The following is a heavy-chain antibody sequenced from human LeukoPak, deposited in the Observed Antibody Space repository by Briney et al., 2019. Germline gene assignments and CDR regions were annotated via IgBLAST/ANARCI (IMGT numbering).Heavy chain of an antibody. V-gene: IGHV3-9*01. Sequence: PGGSLRLSCAVSGFTFDDYAMHRVRQAPGKGLEWVSGISWNSGSIDYADSVKGRFTISRDNAKNSLYLQMNSLRAEDTALYYCAKGASIAVAGTLDYWGQGTLVTVSS. CDR1: GFTFDDYA. J-gene: IGHJ4*02. CDR3: AKGASIAVAGTLDY. CDR2: ISWNSGSI. D-gene: IGHD6-19*01.